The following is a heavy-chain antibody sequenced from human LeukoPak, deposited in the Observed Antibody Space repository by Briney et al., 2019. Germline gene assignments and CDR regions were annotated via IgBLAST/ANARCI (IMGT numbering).Heavy chain of an antibody. J-gene: IGHJ6*04. V-gene: IGHV3-30*02. Sequence: PGGSLRLSCAASGFTFSSYGMHWVRQAPGKGLEWVAFIRYDGSNKYYADSVKGRFTISRDNSKNTLYLQMNSLRAEDTAVYYCAKEGDCSSTSCSYGVDVWGEGTTVTVSS. CDR1: GFTFSSYG. D-gene: IGHD2-2*01. CDR2: IRYDGSNK. CDR3: AKEGDCSSTSCSYGVDV.